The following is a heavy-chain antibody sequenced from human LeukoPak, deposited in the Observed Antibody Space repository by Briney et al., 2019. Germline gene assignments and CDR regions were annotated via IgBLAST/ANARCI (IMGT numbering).Heavy chain of an antibody. D-gene: IGHD6-13*01. Sequence: GGSLRLSCAASGFTFRNYALSWVRQAPGKGLEWVSGFSVNGRDTYYADFVKGRFTIARDIAKNTPYLQMNSLRAEDTATYYCAKPGRTAAGLFDSWGQGTLVIVSS. CDR2: FSVNGRDT. V-gene: IGHV3-23*01. CDR1: GFTFRNYA. J-gene: IGHJ4*02. CDR3: AKPGRTAAGLFDS.